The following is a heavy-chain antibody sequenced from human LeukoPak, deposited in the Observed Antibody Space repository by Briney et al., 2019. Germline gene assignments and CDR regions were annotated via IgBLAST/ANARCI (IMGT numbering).Heavy chain of an antibody. D-gene: IGHD6-19*01. J-gene: IGHJ5*02. V-gene: IGHV3-30*02. CDR2: IRYDGSNK. Sequence: QPGGSLRLSCAASGFTFSSYGMHWVRQAPGKGLEWVAFIRYDGSNKYYADSVEGRFTISRDNSKNTLYLQMNSLRAEDTAVYYCAKGDSSGWYGTGNWFDPWGQGTLVTVSS. CDR3: AKGDSSGWYGTGNWFDP. CDR1: GFTFSSYG.